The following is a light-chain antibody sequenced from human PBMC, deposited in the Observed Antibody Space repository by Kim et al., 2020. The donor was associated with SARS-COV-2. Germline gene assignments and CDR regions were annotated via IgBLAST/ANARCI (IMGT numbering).Light chain of an antibody. J-gene: IGKJ2*01. V-gene: IGKV1D-8*01. CDR3: QQYYSFPYT. CDR2: AAS. CDR1: QGIRSY. Sequence: SASTGDRVTISCRMSQGIRSYLAWYQQKPGKAPELLIYAASTLQSGVPSRFSGSGSGTDFTLTISCLQSEDFATYYCQQYYSFPYTFGQGTKLEIK.